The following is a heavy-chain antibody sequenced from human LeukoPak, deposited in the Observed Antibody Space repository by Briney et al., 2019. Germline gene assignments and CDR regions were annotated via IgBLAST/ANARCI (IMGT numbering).Heavy chain of an antibody. Sequence: GGSLRLSCTASGFTFSSYAMSWVRQAPGKGLEWVSAISGSGGSTHYADSVKGRFTISRDNSKNTLYLQMNSLRAEDTAMYYCAKGALRYSSCYDYWGQGTPVTVSS. V-gene: IGHV3-23*01. CDR3: AKGALRYSSCYDY. J-gene: IGHJ4*02. CDR1: GFTFSSYA. CDR2: ISGSGGST. D-gene: IGHD6-25*01.